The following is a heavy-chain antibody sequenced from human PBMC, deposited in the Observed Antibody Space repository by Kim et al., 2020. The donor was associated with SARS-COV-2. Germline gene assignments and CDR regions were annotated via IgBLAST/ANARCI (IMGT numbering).Heavy chain of an antibody. CDR2: ISGSGGST. J-gene: IGHJ4*02. Sequence: GGSLRLSCAASGFTFTNYALSWVRQAPGKGLEWVSAISGSGGSTYYADSVKGRFTISRDNSKNTLYLQMNSLRVEDTALYYCAKGSPAYCAGDCYSGYWGQGTLVTVSS. V-gene: IGHV3-23*01. CDR3: AKGSPAYCAGDCYSGY. CDR1: GFTFTNYA. D-gene: IGHD2-21*02.